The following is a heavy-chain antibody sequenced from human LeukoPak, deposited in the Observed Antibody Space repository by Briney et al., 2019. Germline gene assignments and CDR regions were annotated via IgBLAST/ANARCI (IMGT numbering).Heavy chain of an antibody. J-gene: IGHJ3*02. Sequence: ASVKVSCKASGYMFSNYYIHWVRQAPGQGLEWIGIIGGSTNYAQKFQGRVTMTRDTSTSTVYMELSSLRSEDTAVYYCARVRDGYNDAYDIWGQGTMVTVHS. D-gene: IGHD5-24*01. V-gene: IGHV1-46*01. CDR3: ARVRDGYNDAYDI. CDR1: GYMFSNYY. CDR2: IGGST.